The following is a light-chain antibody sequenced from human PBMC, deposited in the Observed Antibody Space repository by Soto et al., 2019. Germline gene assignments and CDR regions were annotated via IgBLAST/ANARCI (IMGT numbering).Light chain of an antibody. V-gene: IGLV1-40*01. CDR1: SSNIGAGYD. CDR3: QSYDSSLSGSGV. CDR2: GNS. Sequence: QPVLTQPPSVSGAPGQRVTISCTGSSSNIGAGYDVHWYQQVPGTAPKLLIYGNSNRPSGVPDRFSGSKSGTSASLAITGLQAEDEADYYCQSYDSSLSGSGVFGGGTKLTVL. J-gene: IGLJ3*02.